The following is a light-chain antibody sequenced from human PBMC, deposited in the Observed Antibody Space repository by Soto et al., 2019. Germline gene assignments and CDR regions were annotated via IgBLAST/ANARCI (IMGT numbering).Light chain of an antibody. CDR3: QQYGSSPPIT. V-gene: IGKV3-20*01. J-gene: IGKJ5*01. Sequence: EIVVAPSPASLCVSPGGRATLSCRGSESVTSNRLAWYQQQPGQPPRLIIYGASSRATGIPDRFSGSGSGTDFTLTISRLEPEDFAVYYCQQYGSSPPITFGQGTRREIK. CDR2: GAS. CDR1: ESVTSNR.